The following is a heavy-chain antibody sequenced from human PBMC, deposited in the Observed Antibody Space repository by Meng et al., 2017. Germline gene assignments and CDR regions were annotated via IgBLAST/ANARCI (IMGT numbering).Heavy chain of an antibody. CDR2: INSDGSST. D-gene: IGHD2-15*01. V-gene: IGHV3-74*01. CDR1: GFTFSSYW. J-gene: IGHJ3*02. CDR3: ARWWRYCSGGSCYLGDAFDI. Sequence: GESLKISCAASGFTFSSYWMHWVRQAPGKGLVWVSRINSDGSSTSYADSVKGRFTISRDNAKNTLYLQMNSLRAEDTAVYYCARWWRYCSGGSCYLGDAFDIWGQGTTVTVSS.